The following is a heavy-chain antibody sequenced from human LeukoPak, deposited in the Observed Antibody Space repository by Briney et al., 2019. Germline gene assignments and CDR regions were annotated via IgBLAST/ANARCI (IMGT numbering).Heavy chain of an antibody. CDR1: GYSISSGYY. CDR3: ARVDHCGGDCYAGDAFDI. Sequence: PSETLSLTCAVSGYSISSGYYWGWIRQPPGKGLEWIGSIYRSGSTYYNPSLKSRVTISVDTSKNQFSLKLSSVTAADTAVYYCARVDHCGGDCYAGDAFDIWGQGTMVTVSS. J-gene: IGHJ3*02. V-gene: IGHV4-38-2*01. CDR2: IYRSGST. D-gene: IGHD2-21*02.